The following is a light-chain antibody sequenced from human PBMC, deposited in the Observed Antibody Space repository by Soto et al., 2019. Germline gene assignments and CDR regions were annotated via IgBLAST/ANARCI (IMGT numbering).Light chain of an antibody. CDR1: QRIDIW. CDR2: DAS. J-gene: IGKJ1*01. V-gene: IGKV1-5*01. CDR3: QHYKMYSPWT. Sequence: DIQMTQSPSTLSASVGDRVTITCRASQRIDIWLSWYQQKPGKAPNLLIYDASNLKTGVPSRFSGSGSGTDFTLTISSLQPDDFATYYCQHYKMYSPWTFGQGTKVDIK.